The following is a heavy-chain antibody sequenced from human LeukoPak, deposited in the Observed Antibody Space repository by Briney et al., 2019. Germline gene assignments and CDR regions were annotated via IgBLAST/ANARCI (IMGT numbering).Heavy chain of an antibody. Sequence: GRSLRLSCAASGFTFSSYGMHWVRQAPGKGLEWVAVISYDGSNKYYADSVKGRFTISRDNSKNTLYLQMNSLRAEDTAVYYRANTGLGYCSGGSCYFGGPFDYWGQGTLVTVSS. CDR1: GFTFSSYG. V-gene: IGHV3-30*18. J-gene: IGHJ4*02. CDR2: ISYDGSNK. CDR3: ANTGLGYCSGGSCYFGGPFDY. D-gene: IGHD2-15*01.